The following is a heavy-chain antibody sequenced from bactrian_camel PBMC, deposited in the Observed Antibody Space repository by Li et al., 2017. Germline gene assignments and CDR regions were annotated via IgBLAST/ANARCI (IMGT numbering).Heavy chain of an antibody. D-gene: IGHD6*01. Sequence: HVQLVESGGGLVQLGGSLRLSCAASGFTFSSTYMRWVRQAPGKTLEWVSSINSDGSNTYYADSVKGRFTISRDNAKNTVYLQMDSLKPEDTAVYYCAAAGASYGGSWSYEYNYWGQGTQVTVS. CDR1: GFTFSSTY. V-gene: IGHV3-2*01. J-gene: IGHJ4*01. CDR3: AAAGASYGGSWSYEYNY. CDR2: INSDGSNT.